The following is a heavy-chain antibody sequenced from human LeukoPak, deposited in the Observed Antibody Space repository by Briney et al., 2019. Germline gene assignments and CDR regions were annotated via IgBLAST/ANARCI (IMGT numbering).Heavy chain of an antibody. V-gene: IGHV3-23*01. CDR1: GFTFSSYG. D-gene: IGHD3-10*01. J-gene: IGHJ6*03. Sequence: GGSLRLSCAASGFTFSSYGMSWVRQAPGKGLEWVSAISGSGGSTYYADSVKGRFTISRDNSKNSLYLQMNSLRAEDTALYYCARERITMIRGAPEGYYYYYYMDVWGKGTTVTVSS. CDR2: ISGSGGST. CDR3: ARERITMIRGAPEGYYYYYYMDV.